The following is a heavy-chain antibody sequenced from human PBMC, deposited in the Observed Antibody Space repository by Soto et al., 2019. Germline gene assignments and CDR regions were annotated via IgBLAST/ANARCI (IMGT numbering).Heavy chain of an antibody. Sequence: SETLSLTCTVSGGSISSSSYYWGWIRQPPGKGLEWIGSIYYSGSTYYNPSLKSRVTISVDTSKNQFSLKLSSVTAADTAVYYCARRSSGWYYAFDIWGQGTMVTVSS. J-gene: IGHJ3*02. CDR3: ARRSSGWYYAFDI. V-gene: IGHV4-39*01. D-gene: IGHD6-19*01. CDR2: IYYSGST. CDR1: GGSISSSSYY.